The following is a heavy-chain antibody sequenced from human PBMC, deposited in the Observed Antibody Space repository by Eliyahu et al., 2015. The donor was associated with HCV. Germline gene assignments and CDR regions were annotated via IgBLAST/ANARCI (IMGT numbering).Heavy chain of an antibody. CDR3: TRGPPGGIMDV. CDR1: GFTFSDNY. D-gene: IGHD3-16*01. CDR2: IRSKVNGDTT. Sequence: DVQLVESGGGLVHPGGSLRLSCAASGFTFSDNYMDWVRQAPGKGLEWIGRIRSKVNGDTTEYAASVKGRFTVSRDESRNSVYLQMNSLKTEDTAVYYCTRGPPGGIMDVWGQGTTVTVSS. V-gene: IGHV3-72*01. J-gene: IGHJ6*02.